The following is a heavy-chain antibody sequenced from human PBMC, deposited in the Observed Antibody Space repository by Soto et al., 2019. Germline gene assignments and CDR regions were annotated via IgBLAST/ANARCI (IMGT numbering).Heavy chain of an antibody. CDR3: ARSERYYYYYGMDV. CDR2: MNPNSGNT. CDR1: GYTFTSYD. J-gene: IGHJ6*02. V-gene: IGHV1-8*01. Sequence: ASVKVSCKASGYTFTSYDINWVRQATGQGLEWMGWMNPNSGNTGYAQKFQGRVTMTRNTSISTAYMELSSLRSEDTAVYYCARSERYYYYYGMDVCGQGTTVTVYS.